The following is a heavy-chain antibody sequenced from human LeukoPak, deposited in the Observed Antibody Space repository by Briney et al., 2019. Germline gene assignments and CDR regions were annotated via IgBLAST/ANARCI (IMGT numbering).Heavy chain of an antibody. D-gene: IGHD1-26*01. CDR2: ISYDGSNK. J-gene: IGHJ3*02. CDR3: ARARTRYSGSYGGAFDI. V-gene: IGHV3-30*03. CDR1: GFTFSSYG. Sequence: GRSLRLSCAASGFTFSSYGMHRVRQAPGKGLEWVALISYDGSNKYYADSVKGRFTISRDNAKNSLYLQMNSLRAEDTAVYYCARARTRYSGSYGGAFDIWGQGTMVTVSS.